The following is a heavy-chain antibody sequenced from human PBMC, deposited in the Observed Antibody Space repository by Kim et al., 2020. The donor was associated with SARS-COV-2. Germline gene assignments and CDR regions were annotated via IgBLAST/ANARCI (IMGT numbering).Heavy chain of an antibody. J-gene: IGHJ6*02. CDR1: GFTFSSYS. CDR3: ARAHQTLDFDWLYSSNPYYYYGMDV. V-gene: IGHV3-21*01. CDR2: ISSSSSYI. D-gene: IGHD3-9*01. Sequence: GGSLRLSCAASGFTFSSYSMNWVRQAPGKGLEWVSSISSSSSYIYYADSVKGRFTISRDNAKNSLYLQMNSLRAEDTAVYYCARAHQTLDFDWLYSSNPYYYYGMDVWGQGTTVTVSS.